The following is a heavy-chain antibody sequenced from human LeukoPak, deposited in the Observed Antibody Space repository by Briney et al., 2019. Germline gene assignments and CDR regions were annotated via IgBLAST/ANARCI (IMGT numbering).Heavy chain of an antibody. V-gene: IGHV3-23*01. CDR1: GFPFSSYS. J-gene: IGHJ4*02. CDR2: ISGSGGNT. Sequence: GGSLRLSCAASGFPFSSYSMNWVRQAPGKGLEWVSVISGSGGNTYYADSVKGRFTISRDNSKNTLYLQMNSLRAEDTAVYYCAKENTKTPIRPGEATVTKGYFDYWGQGTLVTVSS. D-gene: IGHD4-17*01. CDR3: AKENTKTPIRPGEATVTKGYFDY.